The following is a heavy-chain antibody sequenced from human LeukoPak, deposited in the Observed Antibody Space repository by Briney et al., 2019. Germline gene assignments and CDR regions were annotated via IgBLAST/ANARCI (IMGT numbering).Heavy chain of an antibody. CDR2: ISGSGSAT. D-gene: IGHD6-6*01. Sequence: GGSLRLSCAASGFTFGSYAMTWVRQAPGKGLEWVSAISGSGSATYYADSVKGRFTISRDNAKNTLYLQMNSLRAEDTAVYYCARTPQGSSPIYWGQGTLVTVSS. CDR1: GFTFGSYA. V-gene: IGHV3-23*01. J-gene: IGHJ4*02. CDR3: ARTPQGSSPIY.